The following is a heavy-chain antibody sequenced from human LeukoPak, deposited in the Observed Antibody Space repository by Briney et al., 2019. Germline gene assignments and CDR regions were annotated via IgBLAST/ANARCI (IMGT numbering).Heavy chain of an antibody. V-gene: IGHV1-69*06. CDR3: ARQYSSGSGH. CDR1: GGTFSSYA. D-gene: IGHD6-19*01. Sequence: SVKVSCKASGGTFSSYAISWVRQAPGQGLEWMGGIIPIFGTANYAQKFQGRVTITADKSTSTAYMGLSSLRSEDTAVYYCARQYSSGSGHWGQGTLVTVSS. J-gene: IGHJ4*02. CDR2: IIPIFGTA.